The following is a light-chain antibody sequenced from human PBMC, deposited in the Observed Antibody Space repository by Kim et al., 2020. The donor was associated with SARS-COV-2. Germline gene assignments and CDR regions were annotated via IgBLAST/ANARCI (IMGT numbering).Light chain of an antibody. J-gene: IGKJ1*01. Sequence: LAAGDRATLSCRASQSVGSSYLAWYQQKPGQAPRLLIYGASSRATGIPDRFSGSGSGTDFTLTISRLEPEDFAVYYCQQYGSAWTFGQGTKVDIK. V-gene: IGKV3-20*01. CDR3: QQYGSAWT. CDR2: GAS. CDR1: QSVGSSY.